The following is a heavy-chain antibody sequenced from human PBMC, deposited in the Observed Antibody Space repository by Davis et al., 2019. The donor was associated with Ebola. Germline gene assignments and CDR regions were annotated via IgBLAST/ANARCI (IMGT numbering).Heavy chain of an antibody. J-gene: IGHJ3*02. V-gene: IGHV3-30-3*01. Sequence: GESLKISCAASGFTFRLYVMHWVRQTPGKGLEWVAVISYDGSNENYADSVKGRFTISRDNSKNTVYLQMSNLSTEDTGLYYCAREFVNDGWPRGAFDIWGQGTVVAVSS. CDR2: ISYDGSNE. CDR3: AREFVNDGWPRGAFDI. D-gene: IGHD5-24*01. CDR1: GFTFRLYV.